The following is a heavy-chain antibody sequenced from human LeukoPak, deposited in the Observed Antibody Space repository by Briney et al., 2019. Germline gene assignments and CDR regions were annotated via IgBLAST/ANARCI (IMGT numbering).Heavy chain of an antibody. V-gene: IGHV1-8*01. Sequence: ASVKVSCKASGYTFTSYDINWVRQATGQGLEWMGRMNPNSGNTGYAQKFQGRVTMTRNTSISTAYMELSSLRSEDTAVYYCARVRGYSYGTDDYWGQGTLVTVSS. J-gene: IGHJ4*02. CDR1: GYTFTSYD. CDR3: ARVRGYSYGTDDY. D-gene: IGHD5-18*01. CDR2: MNPNSGNT.